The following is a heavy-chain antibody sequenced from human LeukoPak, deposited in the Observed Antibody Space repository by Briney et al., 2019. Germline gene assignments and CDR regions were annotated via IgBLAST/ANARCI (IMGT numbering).Heavy chain of an antibody. V-gene: IGHV1-69*04. D-gene: IGHD6-19*01. CDR2: IIPILGIA. CDR3: ARDRGSSGWTYYFDY. J-gene: IGHJ4*02. CDR1: GGTFSSYA. Sequence: ASVKVSCKASGGTFSSYAISWVRQAPGQGLEWMGRIIPILGIANYAQKFQGRVTITADKSTSTAYMELSSLRSDDTAVYYCARDRGSSGWTYYFDYWGQGTLVTVSS.